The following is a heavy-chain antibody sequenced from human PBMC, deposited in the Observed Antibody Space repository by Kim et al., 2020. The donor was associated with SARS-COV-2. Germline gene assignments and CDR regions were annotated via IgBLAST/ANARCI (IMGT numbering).Heavy chain of an antibody. CDR3: AKDLGSIAVGVNDAFDI. CDR2: ISWNSGSI. Sequence: GGSLRLSCAASGFTFGDYAMHWVRQAPGKGLEWVSGISWNSGSIGYADSVKGRFTISRDNAKNSLYLQMNSLRAEDTALYYCAKDLGSIAVGVNDAFDIWGQGTMVTVSS. D-gene: IGHD6-6*01. J-gene: IGHJ3*02. CDR1: GFTFGDYA. V-gene: IGHV3-9*01.